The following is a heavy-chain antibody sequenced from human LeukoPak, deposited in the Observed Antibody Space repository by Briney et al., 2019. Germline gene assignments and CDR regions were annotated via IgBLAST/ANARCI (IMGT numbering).Heavy chain of an antibody. CDR3: ARDRSGSYGGLDFDY. D-gene: IGHD1-26*01. CDR2: IYSGGST. V-gene: IGHV3-66*01. CDR1: GFTVSSNY. Sequence: GGSLRLSCAASGFTVSSNYMSWVRQAPGKGLEWVSVIYSGGSTYYADSVKGRFTISRDNSKNTLYLQMNSLRAEDTAVYYCARDRSGSYGGLDFDYWGQGTLVTVSS. J-gene: IGHJ4*02.